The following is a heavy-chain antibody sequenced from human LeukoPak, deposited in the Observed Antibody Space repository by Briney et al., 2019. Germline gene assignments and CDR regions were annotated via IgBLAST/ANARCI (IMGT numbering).Heavy chain of an antibody. V-gene: IGHV3-7*01. CDR2: IKEDGSEK. Sequence: GGSLRLSCAASGFTFSRYWMTWVRQAPGKGLEWVANIKEDGSEKYYVDSVKGRFTISRDNAKNSLYLQMNSLRAEDTAVYYCARADYDYVWGSYRQYYFDYWGQGTLVTVSS. CDR1: GFTFSRYW. CDR3: ARADYDYVWGSYRQYYFDY. J-gene: IGHJ4*02. D-gene: IGHD3-16*02.